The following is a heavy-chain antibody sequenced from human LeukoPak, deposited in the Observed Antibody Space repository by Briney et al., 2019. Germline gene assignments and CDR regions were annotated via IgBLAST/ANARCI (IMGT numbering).Heavy chain of an antibody. CDR2: ISASGGTT. J-gene: IGHJ5*01. D-gene: IGHD2-2*01. CDR3: AKEPREYCSSTSCPNWFDS. V-gene: IGHV3-23*01. CDR1: GFTFNNYA. Sequence: GGSLRLSCAASGFTFNNYAMSGVRQAPGKGLEWVSAISASGGTTYYADSVKSRFTISRDNSENTLFLQMNSLRAEDTAVYYCAKEPREYCSSTSCPNWFDSWGQGTLVTVSS.